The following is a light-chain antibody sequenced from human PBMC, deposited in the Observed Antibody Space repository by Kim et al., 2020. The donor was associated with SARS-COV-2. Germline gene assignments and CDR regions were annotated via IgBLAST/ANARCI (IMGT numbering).Light chain of an antibody. J-gene: IGKJ2*03. V-gene: IGKV1-33*01. CDR3: QQYDHFPPYS. CDR1: QDISKF. Sequence: ASVGDRVTITCQASQDISKFLNWYQQKAEKAPKLLIYDASNLETGVSSRFSGSGSGTHFTFTISSLQPEDIATYYCQQYDHFPPYSFGHGTKLEI. CDR2: DAS.